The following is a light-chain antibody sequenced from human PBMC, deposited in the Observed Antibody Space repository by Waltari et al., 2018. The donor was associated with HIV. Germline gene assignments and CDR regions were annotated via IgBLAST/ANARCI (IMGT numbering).Light chain of an antibody. J-gene: IGKJ1*01. CDR2: GAS. CDR3: QQSHNIPLT. V-gene: IGKV1-39*01. Sequence: DIQMTQSPSSLSASVGDRVTITCRASQNIGDYLNWYHQKPGKAPQLLISGASSVQSGVPSRFRGSGSGTEFTLTISSLQPEDFATYFWQQSHNIPLTFGQGTKVEVK. CDR1: QNIGDY.